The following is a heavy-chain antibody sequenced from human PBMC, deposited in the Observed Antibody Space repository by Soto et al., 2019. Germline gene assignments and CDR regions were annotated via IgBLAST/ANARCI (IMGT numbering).Heavy chain of an antibody. Sequence: GGSLRLSCTVSGFAFNNYGINWVRQAPGKGLEWVSSISKSDYTYYPDSVKSRFAISRDNAKSSVSLQMNTLRVEDTAVYYCAREDSIIIPAVSDFWGQGTLVTVSS. V-gene: IGHV3-21*01. D-gene: IGHD2-2*01. CDR3: AREDSIIIPAVSDF. CDR1: GFAFNNYG. CDR2: ISKSDYT. J-gene: IGHJ4*02.